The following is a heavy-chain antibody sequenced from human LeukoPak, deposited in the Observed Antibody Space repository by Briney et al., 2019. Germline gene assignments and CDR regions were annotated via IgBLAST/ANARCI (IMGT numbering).Heavy chain of an antibody. V-gene: IGHV3-11*01. CDR3: AKRRPHNYGDLDY. J-gene: IGHJ4*02. CDR1: GFTFSDYY. Sequence: GGSLRLSCAASGFTFSDYYMSWIRQAPGKGLEWVSYISSSGSTIYYADSVKGRFTISRDNAKNSLYLQMNSLRAEDTAVYYCAKRRPHNYGDLDYWGQGTLVTVSS. CDR2: ISSSGSTI. D-gene: IGHD4-17*01.